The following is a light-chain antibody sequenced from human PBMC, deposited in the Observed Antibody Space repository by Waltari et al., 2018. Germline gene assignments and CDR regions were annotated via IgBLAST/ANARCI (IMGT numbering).Light chain of an antibody. J-gene: IGKJ4*01. CDR3: QQGNSYPLT. CDR2: YAN. Sequence: DIQMSPSPSSLSASVGDRVTITCRASQGIRSYLNWYQQKPGKAPKLLIYYANSLASGVPSRFSGSGSGTEFTLTISSLQPEDFATYYCQQGNSYPLTFGGGTKVEIK. V-gene: IGKV1-39*01. CDR1: QGIRSY.